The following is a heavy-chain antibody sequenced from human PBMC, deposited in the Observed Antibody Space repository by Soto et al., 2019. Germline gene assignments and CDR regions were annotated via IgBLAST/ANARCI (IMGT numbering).Heavy chain of an antibody. Sequence: GGSLRLSCAASGFTFDDYAMHWVRQAPGKGLEWVSGISWNSGSIGYADSVKGRFTISRDNAKNSLYLQMNSLRAEDTAVYYCARHPERIAEIGWFDPWGQGTLVTVSS. CDR1: GFTFDDYA. V-gene: IGHV3-9*01. D-gene: IGHD6-13*01. CDR2: ISWNSGSI. J-gene: IGHJ5*02. CDR3: ARHPERIAEIGWFDP.